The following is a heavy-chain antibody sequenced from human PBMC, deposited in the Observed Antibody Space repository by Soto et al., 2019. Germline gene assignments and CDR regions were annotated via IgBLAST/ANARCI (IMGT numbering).Heavy chain of an antibody. CDR3: ARDKITGLFDY. V-gene: IGHV4-34*01. Sequence: SETLSLTCAVYGGSFSGYYWTWISQPPGTGLEWIGEINHSGSTNYNPSLKSRVTISVDTSKSQFSLKLTSVTAADTAVYYCARDKITGLFDYWGQGTLVTVSS. CDR2: INHSGST. D-gene: IGHD2-8*02. J-gene: IGHJ4*02. CDR1: GGSFSGYY.